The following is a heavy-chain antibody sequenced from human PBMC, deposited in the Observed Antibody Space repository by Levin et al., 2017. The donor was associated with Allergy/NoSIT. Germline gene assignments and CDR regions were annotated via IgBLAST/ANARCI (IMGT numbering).Heavy chain of an antibody. CDR2: IYYSGST. J-gene: IGHJ4*02. D-gene: IGHD3-16*02. V-gene: IGHV4-39*01. Sequence: SETLSLTCTVSGGSTSNSDYYWGWVRQPPGKGLEWIGSIYYSGSTYYNPSFKRRVTISVDTSNNQFSLKLTSVTTADTAVYYCATHPRDRYYFDYWGQGTLVTVSS. CDR3: ATHPRDRYYFDY. CDR1: GGSTSNSDYY.